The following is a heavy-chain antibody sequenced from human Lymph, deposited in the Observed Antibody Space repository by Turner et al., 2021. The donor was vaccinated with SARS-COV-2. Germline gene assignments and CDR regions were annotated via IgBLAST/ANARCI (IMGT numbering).Heavy chain of an antibody. J-gene: IGHJ5*02. CDR3: ARDSPYCSSTSCYDP. V-gene: IGHV1-69*10. CDR1: GGTFSSYA. Sequence: QVQLVQSGAEVKKPGSSVKVSCKASGGTFSSYAITWVRQAPGQGLEWMGGIIPSLAIANYAQKFQGRFTITADKSTSTAYMELSSLRSEDTAVYYCARDSPYCSSTSCYDPWGQGTLVTVSS. CDR2: IIPSLAIA. D-gene: IGHD2-2*01.